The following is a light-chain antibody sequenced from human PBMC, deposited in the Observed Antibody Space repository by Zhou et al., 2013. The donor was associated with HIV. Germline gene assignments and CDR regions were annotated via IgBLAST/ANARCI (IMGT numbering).Light chain of an antibody. Sequence: DIQLTQSPSFLSASVGNRVTITCRASQGISSSLAWYQQKPGKAPKLLIYAASTLQSGSHQGSAAVGLGQSSLSQSAACSLKYLLTYYCTTNLYLLYYFGRGTSWR. CDR3: TTNLYLLYY. J-gene: IGKJ2*01. V-gene: IGKV1-9*01. CDR1: QGISSS. CDR2: AAS.